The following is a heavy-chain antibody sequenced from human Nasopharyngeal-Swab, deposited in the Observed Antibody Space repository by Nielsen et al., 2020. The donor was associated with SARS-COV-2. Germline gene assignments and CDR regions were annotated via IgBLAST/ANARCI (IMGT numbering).Heavy chain of an antibody. CDR1: GFTFSSYW. Sequence: GGSLRLSCVASGFTFSSYWMHWVRQAPGKGLEWVSGISWNSGSIGYADSVKGRFTISRDNAKNSLYLQMNSLRAEDTAVYYCARLEGGRGYSYGDYYYYYGMDVWGQGTTVTVSS. CDR2: ISWNSGSI. V-gene: IGHV3-9*01. CDR3: ARLEGGRGYSYGDYYYYYGMDV. D-gene: IGHD5-18*01. J-gene: IGHJ6*02.